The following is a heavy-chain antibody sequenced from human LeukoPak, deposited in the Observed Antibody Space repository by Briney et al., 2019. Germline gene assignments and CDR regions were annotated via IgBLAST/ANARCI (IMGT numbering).Heavy chain of an antibody. CDR3: ASELAGIFDY. J-gene: IGHJ4*02. D-gene: IGHD3-10*01. V-gene: IGHV4-61*02. CDR1: GGSISSGSYY. Sequence: SETLSLTCTVSGGSISSGSYYWGWLRQPAGKGLEWFGRIYTSGSTNYNPSLKIRVTISVDTSKNQFSLKLSSVTAADTAVYYCASELAGIFDYWGQGTLVTVSS. CDR2: IYTSGST.